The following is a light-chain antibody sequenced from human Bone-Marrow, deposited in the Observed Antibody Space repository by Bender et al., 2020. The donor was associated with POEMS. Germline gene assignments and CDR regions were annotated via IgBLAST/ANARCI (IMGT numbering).Light chain of an antibody. J-gene: IGLJ3*02. CDR3: AAWEDSLNGWV. Sequence: SALTQPASVSGSPGQSITISCSGTSYSDVGSYNVVSWYQQHPGKAPKLILYEDSKRPSGVSHRFSGSKSGNTASLTISGLQAEDEADYYCAAWEDSLNGWVFGGGTKLTVL. CDR1: SYSDVGSYNV. V-gene: IGLV2-23*01. CDR2: EDS.